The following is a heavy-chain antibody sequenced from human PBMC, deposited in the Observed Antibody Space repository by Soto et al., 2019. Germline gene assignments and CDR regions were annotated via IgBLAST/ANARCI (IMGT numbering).Heavy chain of an antibody. J-gene: IGHJ4*02. V-gene: IGHV4-34*01. D-gene: IGHD1-26*01. CDR3: ARGLLGWEKYYFDY. CDR2: INHSGST. Sequence: SETLSLTCAVYGGSFSGYDWSWIRQPPGKGLEWIGEINHSGSTNYNPSLKSRVTISVDTSKNQFSLKLSSVTAADTAVYYCARGLLGWEKYYFDYWGQGTLVTVSS. CDR1: GGSFSGYD.